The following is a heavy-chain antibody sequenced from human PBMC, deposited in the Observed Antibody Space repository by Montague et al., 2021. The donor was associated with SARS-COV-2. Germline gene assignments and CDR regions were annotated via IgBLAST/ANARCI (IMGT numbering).Heavy chain of an antibody. V-gene: IGHV4-59*01. D-gene: IGHD3-16*02. Sequence: SESLSLTCTVSGGSISSYYWSWIRQPPGKGLEWIGYIYYSGSTXXXPSXXXRVTISVDTSKNQFSLKLSSVTAADTAVYYCARGRRITFGGVIGWFSTFDYWGQGTLVTVSS. CDR2: IYYSGST. CDR1: GGSISSYY. CDR3: ARGRRITFGGVIGWFSTFDY. J-gene: IGHJ4*02.